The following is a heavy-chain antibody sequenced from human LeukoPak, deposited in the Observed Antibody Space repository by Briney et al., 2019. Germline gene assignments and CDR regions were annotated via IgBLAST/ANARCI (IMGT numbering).Heavy chain of an antibody. Sequence: ASVKVSCKASGYTFTSYGISWVRQAPGQGLEWMGWISAYNGNTSYAQKLQGRVTMTTDTSTSTAYMELRSLRSDDTAVYYCARDYIETKYLTGVIDAFDIWGQGTMVTVSS. J-gene: IGHJ3*02. CDR2: ISAYNGNT. CDR1: GYTFTSYG. CDR3: ARDYIETKYLTGVIDAFDI. V-gene: IGHV1-18*01. D-gene: IGHD7-27*01.